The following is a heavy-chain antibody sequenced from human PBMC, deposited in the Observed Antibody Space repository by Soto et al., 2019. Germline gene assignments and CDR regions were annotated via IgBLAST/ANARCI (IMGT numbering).Heavy chain of an antibody. V-gene: IGHV2-5*02. Sequence: QITLKKSGPTLVKPTQTLTLTCTFSGFSLSTSGVGVGWIRQPPGKALEWLALIYWDDDKRYSPSLKSRLTITKDTSKNQVVLTMTNVDPVDTATYYCAHSGGWSYFDYWGQGTLVTVSS. CDR3: AHSGGWSYFDY. CDR2: IYWDDDK. CDR1: GFSLSTSGVG. J-gene: IGHJ4*02. D-gene: IGHD6-19*01.